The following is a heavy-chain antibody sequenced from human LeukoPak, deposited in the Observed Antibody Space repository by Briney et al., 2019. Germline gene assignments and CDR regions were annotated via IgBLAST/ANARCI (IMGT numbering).Heavy chain of an antibody. V-gene: IGHV1-24*01. D-gene: IGHD1-14*01. CDR3: ARAPENQAYYYYYMDV. CDR1: GYTLTELS. J-gene: IGHJ6*03. CDR2: FDPEDGET. Sequence: ASVKVSCKVSGYTLTELSMHWVRQAPGKGLEWMGGFDPEDGETIYAQKFQGRVTMTSDMSTSTVYMELSSLRSEDTAVYYCARAPENQAYYYYYMDVWGKGTTVTVSS.